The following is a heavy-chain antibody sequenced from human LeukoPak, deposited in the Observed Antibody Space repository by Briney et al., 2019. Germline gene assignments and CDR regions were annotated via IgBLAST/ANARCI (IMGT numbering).Heavy chain of an antibody. D-gene: IGHD5-18*01. CDR3: AKDHNPGYSQARSPL. J-gene: IGHJ4*02. CDR1: GFTVSSNY. V-gene: IGHV3-66*01. Sequence: SGGSLRLSCAASGFTVSSNYMTWVRQAPGKGLEWVSVIYSGGNTYYADSVKGRFTISRDNSKNTVYLQMDSLRAEDTAVYYCAKDHNPGYSQARSPLWGRGILVTVSS. CDR2: IYSGGNT.